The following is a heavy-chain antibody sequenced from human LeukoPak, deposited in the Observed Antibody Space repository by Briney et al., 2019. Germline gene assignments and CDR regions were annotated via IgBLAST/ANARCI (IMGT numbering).Heavy chain of an antibody. CDR3: AKDQTILGAFDI. V-gene: IGHV3-23*01. Sequence: PGGSLRLSCAASGFTFSSYAMSWVRQAPGKGLEWVPAISGSGGSTYYADSVKGRLTISRDNSKNTLYLQMNSLRAEDTAVYYCAKDQTILGAFDIWGQGTMVTVSS. J-gene: IGHJ3*02. CDR1: GFTFSSYA. CDR2: ISGSGGST. D-gene: IGHD3-3*01.